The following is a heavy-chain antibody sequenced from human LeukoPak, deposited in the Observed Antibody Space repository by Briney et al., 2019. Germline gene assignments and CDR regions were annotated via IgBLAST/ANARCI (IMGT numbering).Heavy chain of an antibody. D-gene: IGHD3-10*01. J-gene: IGHJ5*02. Sequence: KRGESLKISCKGSGYRFSSNWIGWVRQMPGKGLEWMGIIYPGDSDTRYSPSFQGQVTISADKSISTVYLQWSRLKASDTAMYYCARLGTSGSYHLDPWGQGTLVTASA. V-gene: IGHV5-51*01. CDR2: IYPGDSDT. CDR1: GYRFSSNW. CDR3: ARLGTSGSYHLDP.